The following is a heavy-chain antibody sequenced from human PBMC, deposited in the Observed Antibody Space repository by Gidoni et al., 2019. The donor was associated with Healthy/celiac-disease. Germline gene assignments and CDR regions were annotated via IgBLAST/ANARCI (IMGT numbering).Heavy chain of an antibody. CDR1: GFPFSNAW. CDR3: TTGSGYYYFDY. Sequence: EVQLVASGGGLVKPGGSLRLSCAASGFPFSNAWMNWVRQAPGKGLEWVGRIKSKTDGGTTDYAAPVKGRFTISRDDSKNTLYLQMNSRKTEDTAVYYCTTGSGYYYFDYWGQGTLVTVSS. D-gene: IGHD3-22*01. CDR2: IKSKTDGGTT. V-gene: IGHV3-15*07. J-gene: IGHJ4*02.